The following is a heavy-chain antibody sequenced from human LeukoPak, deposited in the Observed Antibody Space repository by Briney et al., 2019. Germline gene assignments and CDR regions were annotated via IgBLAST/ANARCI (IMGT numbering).Heavy chain of an antibody. V-gene: IGHV3-48*01. CDR1: GFTFCTYS. CDR2: ISSSSSTI. J-gene: IGHJ2*01. Sequence: PGGSLRLSCAASGFTFCTYSMNWVRQAPGKGLVWFSYISSSSSTIYYADSVKVGFTISSDIAKASLYLQMNSLRAEDTAVYYCARGLVEMATRYFDLWGRGTLVTVSS. D-gene: IGHD5-24*01. CDR3: ARGLVEMATRYFDL.